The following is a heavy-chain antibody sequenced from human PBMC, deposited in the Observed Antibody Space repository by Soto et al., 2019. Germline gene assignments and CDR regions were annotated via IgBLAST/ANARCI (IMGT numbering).Heavy chain of an antibody. J-gene: IGHJ4*02. CDR2: IYYSGST. CDR3: ARGLYGDYSEYYFDY. CDR1: GGSISSGDYY. D-gene: IGHD4-17*01. V-gene: IGHV4-30-4*01. Sequence: SETLSLTCTVSGGSISSGDYYWSWIRQPPGKGLEWIGYIYYSGSTYYNPSLKSRVTISVDTSKNQFSLKLSSVTAADTAVYYCARGLYGDYSEYYFDYWGQGTLVTSPQ.